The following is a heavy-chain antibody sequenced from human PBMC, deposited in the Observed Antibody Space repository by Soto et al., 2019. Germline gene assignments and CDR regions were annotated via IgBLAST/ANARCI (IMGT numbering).Heavy chain of an antibody. D-gene: IGHD5-12*01. Sequence: TSETLSLTCTVSGGSISGYYWSWVRPAPGKGLEWVSSISSSSSYIYYADSVKGRFTISRDNAKNSLYLQMNSLRAEDTAVYYCARDVRYSGYDNAFDIWGQGTMVTVSS. V-gene: IGHV3-21*01. CDR3: ARDVRYSGYDNAFDI. CDR2: ISSSSSYI. CDR1: GGSISGYY. J-gene: IGHJ3*02.